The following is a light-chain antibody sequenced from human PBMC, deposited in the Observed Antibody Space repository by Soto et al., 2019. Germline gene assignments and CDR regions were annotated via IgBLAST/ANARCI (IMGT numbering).Light chain of an antibody. J-gene: IGLJ1*01. CDR2: DVA. CDR3: CSYAGSDTLI. V-gene: IGLV2-11*01. Sequence: QSVLTQPRSVSVSPGQTVTISCTGSSSDVGSSNYMSWYQQHPGEAPKLVIYDVAQRPSGVPDRLSGSRSGKTASLTISGLQPDDEADYYCCSYAGSDTLIFGSGTKVNV. CDR1: SSDVGSSNY.